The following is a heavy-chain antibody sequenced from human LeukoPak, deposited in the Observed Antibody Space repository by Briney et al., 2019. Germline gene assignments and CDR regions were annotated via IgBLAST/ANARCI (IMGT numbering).Heavy chain of an antibody. CDR2: IYSGGTT. CDR1: GFTVSSHY. J-gene: IGHJ4*02. Sequence: GESLRLSCAASGFTVSSHYMSWVRQAPGKGLEWVSVIYSGGTTYYADSVKGRFTISRDNSKNTLYLQMNSLRAEDTAVYYCARDSGASYSSGWYDFDYWGQGTLVTVSS. CDR3: ARDSGASYSSGWYDFDY. D-gene: IGHD6-19*01. V-gene: IGHV3-53*01.